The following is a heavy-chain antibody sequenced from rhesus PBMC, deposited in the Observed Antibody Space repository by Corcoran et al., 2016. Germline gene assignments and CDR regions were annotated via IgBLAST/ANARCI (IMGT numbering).Heavy chain of an antibody. Sequence: QVQLQESGPGLVKPSETLSLTCAVSGGSISSSNWWSWIRQPPGNGLEWIGYISGSSGSTYYNPSLKSRVTISTDTSKNQFSLKLSSVTAADTAVYYCARDPGELEQRDYFDYWGQGVLVTVSS. CDR2: ISGSSGST. J-gene: IGHJ4*01. D-gene: IGHD1-20*01. CDR3: ARDPGELEQRDYFDY. CDR1: GGSISSSNW. V-gene: IGHV4-65*01.